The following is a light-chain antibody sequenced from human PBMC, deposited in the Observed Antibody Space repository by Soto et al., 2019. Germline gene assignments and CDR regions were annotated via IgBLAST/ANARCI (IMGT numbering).Light chain of an antibody. CDR2: DAS. CDR1: QSVSSN. CDR3: QQRSNWPPRALT. V-gene: IGKV3-11*01. J-gene: IGKJ4*01. Sequence: EIGITQSPATLSLSPGERATLSCRAGQSVSSNLAWYQQKPGQAPRLLIYDASNRATGIPARFSGSGSGTDFTLTISSLEPEDFAVYYCQQRSNWPPRALTFGGGTKVDIK.